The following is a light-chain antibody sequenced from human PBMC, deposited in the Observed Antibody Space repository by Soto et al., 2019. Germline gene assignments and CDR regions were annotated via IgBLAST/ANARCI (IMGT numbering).Light chain of an antibody. CDR1: QSVSNY. J-gene: IGKJ1*01. Sequence: EIVLTQSPATLSLSPGERATLSCRASQSVSNYLARYQQKPGQAPRLLIYGASNRATGIPDRFSGSGSGTDFTLTISRLEPEDFAVYYCQQYGSSGTFGQGTKVDIK. CDR2: GAS. V-gene: IGKV3-20*01. CDR3: QQYGSSGT.